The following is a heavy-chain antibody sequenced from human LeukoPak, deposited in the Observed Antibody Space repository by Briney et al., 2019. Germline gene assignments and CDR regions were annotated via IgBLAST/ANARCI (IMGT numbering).Heavy chain of an antibody. CDR3: ARDAVYSSSLNWFDP. V-gene: IGHV7-4-1*02. D-gene: IGHD6-13*01. CDR1: GYTFTSYA. CDR2: INTNTGNP. J-gene: IGHJ5*02. Sequence: GASVTVSCTASGYTFTSYAMNWVRQAPGQGLEWMGWINTNTGNPTYAQGFTGRFVFSLDTSVSTAYLQISSLKAEDTAVYYCARDAVYSSSLNWFDPWGQGTLVTVSS.